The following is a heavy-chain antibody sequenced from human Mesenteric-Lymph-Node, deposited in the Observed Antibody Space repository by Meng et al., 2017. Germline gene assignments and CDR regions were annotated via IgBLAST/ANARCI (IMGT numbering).Heavy chain of an antibody. D-gene: IGHD3-10*01. CDR3: AGVSFLGSGSYYNIDY. CDR1: GGSISSTHW. Sequence: QGQVQASGPGLGKPSGTLSLTCAVSGGSISSTHWWTWVRQPPGKGLEWIGEIYQSGTTHYDPSHKSRFTISVDKSKNQFSLELSSVTAADTAVYYCAGVSFLGSGSYYNIDYWGQGTLVTVSS. CDR2: IYQSGTT. J-gene: IGHJ4*02. V-gene: IGHV4-4*02.